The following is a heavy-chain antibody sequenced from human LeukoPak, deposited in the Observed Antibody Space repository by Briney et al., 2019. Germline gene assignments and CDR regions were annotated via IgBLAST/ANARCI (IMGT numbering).Heavy chain of an antibody. J-gene: IGHJ4*02. Sequence: GSLRLSCAGSGFTFSSYSMSWVRHAPGKGLEWVSYISGSGKTIYYADSVKGRFTISRDNTKNSLYLQMNSLGAEDTAVYYCARDWDVDTAMVTVDYWGQGTLVTASS. V-gene: IGHV3-48*01. CDR2: ISGSGKTI. D-gene: IGHD5-18*01. CDR1: GFTFSSYS. CDR3: ARDWDVDTAMVTVDY.